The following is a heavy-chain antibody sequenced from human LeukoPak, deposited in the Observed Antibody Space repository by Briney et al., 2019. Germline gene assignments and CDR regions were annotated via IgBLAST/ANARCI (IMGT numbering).Heavy chain of an antibody. Sequence: GGSLRLSCAASGFTFSSYGMSWVRQAPGKGLEWVSAISGSGGSTYYADSVKGRFTISRDNSKNTLYLQMNSLRAEDTAVYYCANQYCSSTSCYPFDYWGQGTLVTVSS. D-gene: IGHD2-2*01. J-gene: IGHJ4*02. CDR1: GFTFSSYG. CDR2: ISGSGGST. V-gene: IGHV3-23*01. CDR3: ANQYCSSTSCYPFDY.